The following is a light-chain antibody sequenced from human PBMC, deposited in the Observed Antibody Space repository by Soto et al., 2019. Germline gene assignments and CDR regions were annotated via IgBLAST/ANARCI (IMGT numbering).Light chain of an antibody. V-gene: IGKV3-15*01. CDR1: QSVSSN. CDR3: QQYNNWPPLT. Sequence: EIVMTQSPATLSVSPGERATLSCRASQSVSSNLAWYQQKPGQAPRLLIYGASTRATGIPARFSGSGSGTEFPLTLSSLQSEDFAVYYGQQYNNWPPLTLGGGTKVEIK. J-gene: IGKJ4*01. CDR2: GAS.